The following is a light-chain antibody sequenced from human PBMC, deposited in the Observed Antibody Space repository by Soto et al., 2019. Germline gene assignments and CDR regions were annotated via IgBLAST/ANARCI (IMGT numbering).Light chain of an antibody. V-gene: IGKV3-20*01. Sequence: EIVVTQSPGTLSLSPGEGATLSCRASQSLESRYLAWYQQKPGQAPRLLIYAASSRATGIPDRFSGSGSGTDFTLTISRLEPEVFAVYYCQQYYDSSPPGYTFGQGTKLEIK. CDR3: QQYYDSSPPGYT. CDR1: QSLESRY. CDR2: AAS. J-gene: IGKJ2*01.